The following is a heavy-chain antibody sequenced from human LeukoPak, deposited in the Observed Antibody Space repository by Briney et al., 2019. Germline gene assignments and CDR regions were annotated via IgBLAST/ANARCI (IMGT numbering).Heavy chain of an antibody. CDR2: INHSGST. CDR1: GGSFSGYY. D-gene: IGHD5-18*01. CDR3: ARGSWIQLWLRYSNSFDP. J-gene: IGHJ5*02. Sequence: PSETLSLTCAVYGGSFSGYYWSWVRQPPGKGLEWVGEINHSGSTNYNPSLKSRVTISVDTSKNQFSLRLSSVTAADTAVYYCARGSWIQLWLRYSNSFDPWGQGTLVTVSS. V-gene: IGHV4-34*01.